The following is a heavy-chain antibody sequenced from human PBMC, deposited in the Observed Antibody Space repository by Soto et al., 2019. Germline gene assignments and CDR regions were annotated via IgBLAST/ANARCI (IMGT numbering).Heavy chain of an antibody. Sequence: ASVKVSCKASGYTFTSYDINWVRQATGQGLAWMGWMNPNSGNTGYAQKFQGRVTMTRNTSISTAYMELSSLRSEDTAVYYCASHLHDYVWGSYRDAFDICGQGTMVTVS. D-gene: IGHD3-16*02. CDR1: GYTFTSYD. J-gene: IGHJ3*02. V-gene: IGHV1-8*01. CDR2: MNPNSGNT. CDR3: ASHLHDYVWGSYRDAFDI.